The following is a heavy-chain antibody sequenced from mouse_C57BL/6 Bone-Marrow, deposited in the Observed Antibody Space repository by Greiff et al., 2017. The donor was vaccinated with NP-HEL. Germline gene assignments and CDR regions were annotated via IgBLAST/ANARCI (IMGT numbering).Heavy chain of an antibody. V-gene: IGHV1-42*01. CDR3: ARYDYDRWFAY. CDR2: INPSTGGT. D-gene: IGHD2-4*01. Sequence: EVKLQESGPELVKPGASVKISCKASGYSFTGYYMNWVKQSPEKSLEWIGEINPSTGGTTYNQKFKAKATLTVDKSSSTAYMQLKSLTSEDSAVYYCARYDYDRWFAYWGQGTLVTVSA. CDR1: GYSFTGYY. J-gene: IGHJ3*01.